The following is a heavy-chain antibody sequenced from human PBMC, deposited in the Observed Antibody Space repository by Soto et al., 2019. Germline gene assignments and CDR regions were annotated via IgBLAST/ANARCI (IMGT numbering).Heavy chain of an antibody. Sequence: TSETLSLTCTVSGGSISSYYWSWIRQPPGKGLEWXGYXXYXXSXXXXXSXXXRVTISVDTSKNQFSLKLTYVIAADTALYYCARVDRSGWTPNFFDSWGQGTLVTVSS. CDR3: ARVDRSGWTPNFFDS. V-gene: IGHV4-59*04. D-gene: IGHD6-19*01. J-gene: IGHJ4*02. CDR2: XXYXXSX. CDR1: GGSISSYY.